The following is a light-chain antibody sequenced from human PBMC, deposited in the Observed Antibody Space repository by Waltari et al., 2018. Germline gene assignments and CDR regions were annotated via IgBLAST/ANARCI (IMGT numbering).Light chain of an antibody. J-gene: IGKJ4*01. CDR1: ESVGAY. CDR3: QQRRNWPLT. V-gene: IGKV3-11*01. CDR2: DAS. Sequence: ARESVGAYLAWYQQRPGQSPRLLIYDASYKATGIPARFSGSVSETDFTLTISSLQPEDFAVYYCQQRRNWPLTFGGGTRVQI.